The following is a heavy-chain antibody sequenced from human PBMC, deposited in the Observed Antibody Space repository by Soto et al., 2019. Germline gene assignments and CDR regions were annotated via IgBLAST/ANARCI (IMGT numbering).Heavy chain of an antibody. D-gene: IGHD7-27*01. J-gene: IGHJ3*01. V-gene: IGHV2-5*02. CDR1: GFLMSNNGVS. CDR3: GGQRGNAFDL. Sequence: QISLKESGPTLVKPTQTLTLTCTFSGFLMSNNGVSVGWIRQPPGKALEWLALIHSDDDKRYSPSLKSRLTITKDTSKNHVVLMMRNMDPVDTATYYCGGQRGNAFDLWGQGTMVTVSS. CDR2: IHSDDDK.